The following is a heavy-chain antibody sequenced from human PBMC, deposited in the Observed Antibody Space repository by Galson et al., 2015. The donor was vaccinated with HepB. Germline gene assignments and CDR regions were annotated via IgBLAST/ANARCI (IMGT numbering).Heavy chain of an antibody. J-gene: IGHJ3*02. V-gene: IGHV4-30-2*01. CDR3: ARDLKGYGWDAFDI. CDR2: IYHSGST. Sequence: TLSLTCAVSGGSISSGGYSWSWIRQPPGKGLEWIGYIYHSGSTYYNPSLKSRVTKSVDRSKNQFSLKLSSVTAADTAVYYCARDLKGYGWDAFDIWGQGTMVTVSS. D-gene: IGHD6-13*01. CDR1: GGSISSGGYS.